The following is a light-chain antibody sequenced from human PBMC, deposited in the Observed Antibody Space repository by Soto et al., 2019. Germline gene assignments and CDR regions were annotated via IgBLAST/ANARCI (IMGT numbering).Light chain of an antibody. CDR3: PQAHGT. Sequence: DIQMTHSPSSLSASVGDSVTITCRASQSICVYLSWYQQKPGKAPILLIFAASNLQTGVPSRFSGSGSGTDFTLTISTLQPEDFATYYCPQAHGTFGQGTRLEL. CDR1: QSICVY. J-gene: IGKJ5*01. CDR2: AAS. V-gene: IGKV1-39*01.